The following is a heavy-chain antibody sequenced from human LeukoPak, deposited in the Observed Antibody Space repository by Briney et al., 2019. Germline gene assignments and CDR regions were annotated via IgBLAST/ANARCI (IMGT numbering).Heavy chain of an antibody. D-gene: IGHD6-19*01. CDR1: GGTFSSYT. Sequence: SVKVSCKASGGTFSSYTINWVRQAPGQGLEWMGSIIPISGIANYAQKFQGRVTISADKSTSTAYMELSSLRSDDTAVYYCATARMVQYSSGWYQPWGQGTLVTVSS. J-gene: IGHJ5*02. CDR3: ATARMVQYSSGWYQP. V-gene: IGHV1-69*02. CDR2: IIPISGIA.